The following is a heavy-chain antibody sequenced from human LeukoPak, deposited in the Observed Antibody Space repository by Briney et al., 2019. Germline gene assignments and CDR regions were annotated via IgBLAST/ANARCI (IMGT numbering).Heavy chain of an antibody. J-gene: IGHJ4*02. CDR1: GFTFSSYG. D-gene: IGHD6-13*01. Sequence: PGGSLRLSCAASGFTFSSYGMHWVRQAPGKGLEWVAVISYDGSNKYYADSVKGRFTISRDNSKNTLYLQMNSLRAEDTAVYYCAKESRVLSSWYLSPEPDYWGQGTLVTVSS. CDR3: AKESRVLSSWYLSPEPDY. V-gene: IGHV3-30*18. CDR2: ISYDGSNK.